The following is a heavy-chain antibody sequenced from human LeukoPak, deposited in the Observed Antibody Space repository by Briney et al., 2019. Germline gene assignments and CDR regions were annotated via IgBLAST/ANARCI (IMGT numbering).Heavy chain of an antibody. V-gene: IGHV3-49*03. CDR3: TRDLKPYGGNAFNI. J-gene: IGHJ3*02. D-gene: IGHD4-23*01. CDR2: IRSKGYDGTT. CDR1: GFTFGDYA. Sequence: PGRSLRLSCTASGFTFGDYAMSWFRQAPGKGLEWVGFIRSKGYDGTTEYAASVKGRFTISRDDSKSIAYLQMNSLRTEDTAVYYCTRDLKPYGGNAFNILGQGTMVTVSS.